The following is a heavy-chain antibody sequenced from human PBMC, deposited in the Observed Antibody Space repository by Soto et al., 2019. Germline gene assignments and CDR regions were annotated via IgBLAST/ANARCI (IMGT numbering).Heavy chain of an antibody. Sequence: GGSLRLSCAASGFTVSSNYMSWVRQAPGKGLEWVSVIYSGGSTYYTDSVKGRFTISRNNSKNTMYLQMNSLIAEDTAVYYCARDHRFLEWSESYYYYYMDVWGKGTTVTVSS. D-gene: IGHD3-3*01. CDR1: GFTVSSNY. V-gene: IGHV3-66*01. CDR2: IYSGGST. J-gene: IGHJ6*03. CDR3: ARDHRFLEWSESYYYYYMDV.